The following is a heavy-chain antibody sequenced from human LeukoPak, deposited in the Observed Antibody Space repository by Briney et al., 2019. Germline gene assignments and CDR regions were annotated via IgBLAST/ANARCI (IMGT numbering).Heavy chain of an antibody. D-gene: IGHD3-3*01. CDR2: ISGSGGST. J-gene: IGHJ6*02. CDR3: AKDFEYYDFWSGYRYGMDV. CDR1: GFTFSSYA. Sequence: GGSLRLSCAASGFTFSSYAMSWVRQAPGKGLEWVSAISGSGGSTYYADSVKGRFTISRDNSKNTLYLQMNSLRAEDTAVYYCAKDFEYYDFWSGYRYGMDVWGQGTTVTVSS. V-gene: IGHV3-23*01.